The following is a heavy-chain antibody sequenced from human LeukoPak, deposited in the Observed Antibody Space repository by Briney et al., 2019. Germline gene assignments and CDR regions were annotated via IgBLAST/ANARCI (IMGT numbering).Heavy chain of an antibody. J-gene: IGHJ4*02. Sequence: GGSLRLSCAASGFTFSGHYMDRVRQAPGKGLEWVGRGGNKASGYTTEYAASVRGRFTISRDDSGNSLYLQMNSLTTEDTAVYYCVRDSIYYYIDYWGQGTLVTVSS. CDR1: GFTFSGHY. V-gene: IGHV3-72*01. D-gene: IGHD3-3*02. CDR3: VRDSIYYYIDY. CDR2: GGNKASGYTT.